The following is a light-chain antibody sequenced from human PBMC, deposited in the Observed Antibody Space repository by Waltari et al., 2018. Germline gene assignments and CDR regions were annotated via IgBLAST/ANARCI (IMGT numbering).Light chain of an antibody. CDR2: DVT. Sequence: QSAPTQPASVSGSPGQSITISCTGTTRDVGRYHLVSWYQQHPDKAPKLIIYDVTERPSGVSDRLSGSKSGNTASLTISGLQAEDEADYYCCSYAGSFTWVFGGGTKLTVL. J-gene: IGLJ3*02. CDR1: TRDVGRYHL. V-gene: IGLV2-23*02. CDR3: CSYAGSFTWV.